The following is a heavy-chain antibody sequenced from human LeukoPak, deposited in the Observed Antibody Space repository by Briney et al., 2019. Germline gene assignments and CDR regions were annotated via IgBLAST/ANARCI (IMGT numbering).Heavy chain of an antibody. CDR1: GFTFSSYA. CDR3: AGGSCYSCFDY. CDR2: ISGSGRT. Sequence: GSLRLSCAASGFTFSSYAMSWVRQAPGKGLEWVSAISGSGRTYYADSVKARFTISRDNSKNTLYLQMNSLRAEDTAVYYCAGGSCYSCFDYWGQGTLVTVSS. J-gene: IGHJ4*02. D-gene: IGHD2-15*01. V-gene: IGHV3-23*01.